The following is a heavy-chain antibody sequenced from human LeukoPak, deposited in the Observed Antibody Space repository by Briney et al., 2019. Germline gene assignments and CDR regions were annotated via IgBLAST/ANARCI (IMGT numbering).Heavy chain of an antibody. CDR1: GFTFSSYE. V-gene: IGHV3-48*03. CDR2: ISSSGSTI. Sequence: GGSLRLSCAASGFTFSSYEMNWVRQAPGKGLEWVSYISSSGSTIYYADSVKGRFTISRDNSKNTAYLDMNSLRPDDTAVYFCARDVISRNMITLGLGYWGQGTLVTVSS. CDR3: ARDVISRNMITLGLGY. D-gene: IGHD3-16*01. J-gene: IGHJ4*02.